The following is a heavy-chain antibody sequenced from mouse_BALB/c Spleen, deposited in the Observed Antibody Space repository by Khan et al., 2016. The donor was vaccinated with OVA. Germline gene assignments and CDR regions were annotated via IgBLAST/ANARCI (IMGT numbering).Heavy chain of an antibody. D-gene: IGHD4-1*01. CDR2: ISRGGDYT. Sequence: EVELVESGGDLVKPGGSLKLSCAASGFTFSSYSMSWVRQTPDKRLEWVASISRGGDYTYYPDSAKGRFTIARDNAKNTLYLQMSDLKSEDTAVYYCADHLTGSFAYWGQGTLVTVSA. CDR1: GFTFSSYS. CDR3: ADHLTGSFAY. V-gene: IGHV5-6*01. J-gene: IGHJ3*01.